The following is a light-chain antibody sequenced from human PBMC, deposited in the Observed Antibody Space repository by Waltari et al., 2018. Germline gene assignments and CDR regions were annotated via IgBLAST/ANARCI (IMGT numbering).Light chain of an antibody. CDR1: QTIFSD. Sequence: DIQMTQSPSSLSASVGDRVTITCRASQTIFSDLNWYQQRPGKAPKLLIYRASTLHSGVPSRFSGSGSGTDFTLTISSLQPEDFATYYCQQSYTTPLTFGGGTEVDIK. J-gene: IGKJ4*02. CDR3: QQSYTTPLT. CDR2: RAS. V-gene: IGKV1-39*01.